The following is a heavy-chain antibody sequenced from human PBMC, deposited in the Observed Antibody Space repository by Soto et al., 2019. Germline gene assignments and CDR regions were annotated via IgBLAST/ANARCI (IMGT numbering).Heavy chain of an antibody. CDR3: ARGEDSGYDRGYNWFDP. CDR1: GGSISSGDYY. CDR2: IYFSGST. J-gene: IGHJ5*02. Sequence: SETLSLTCTVSGGSISSGDYYWSWIRQPPGKGLEWIRYIYFSGSTYYNPSLKSRVTISVDTSKNQFSLKLSSVTAADTAGYYCARGEDSGYDRGYNWFDPWGQGTLVTVSS. V-gene: IGHV4-30-4*01. D-gene: IGHD5-12*01.